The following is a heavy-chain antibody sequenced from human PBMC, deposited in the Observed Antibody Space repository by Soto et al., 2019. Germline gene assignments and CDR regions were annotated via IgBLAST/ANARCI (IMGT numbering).Heavy chain of an antibody. CDR3: ARLITGALWGFDY. CDR2: IYYSGSS. Sequence: PSETLSLTCIVSGGSISSGSFYWGWIRQPPGKGLEWIGSIYYSGSSYYDPSLKSRVTISVDTSKNQFSLKLSSVTAADTAVYYCARLITGALWGFDYWGQGALVTVSS. CDR1: GGSISSGSFY. D-gene: IGHD3-16*01. V-gene: IGHV4-39*01. J-gene: IGHJ4*02.